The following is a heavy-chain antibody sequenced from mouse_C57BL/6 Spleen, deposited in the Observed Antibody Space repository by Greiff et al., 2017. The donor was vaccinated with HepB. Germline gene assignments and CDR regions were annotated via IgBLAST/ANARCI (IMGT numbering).Heavy chain of an antibody. V-gene: IGHV1-82*01. Sequence: VQLQQPGAELVKPGASVKISCKASGYAFSSSWMNWVKQRPGKGLEWIGRIYPGDGDTNYNGKFKGKATLTADKSSSTAYMQLSSLTSEDSAVYFCAPLTFYFDYWGQGTTLTVSS. CDR2: IYPGDGDT. D-gene: IGHD4-1*01. J-gene: IGHJ2*01. CDR1: GYAFSSSW. CDR3: APLTFYFDY.